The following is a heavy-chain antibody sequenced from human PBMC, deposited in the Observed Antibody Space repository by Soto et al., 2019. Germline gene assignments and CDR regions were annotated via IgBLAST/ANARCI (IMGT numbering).Heavy chain of an antibody. J-gene: IGHJ3*02. CDR2: IYYSGST. V-gene: IGHV4-59*01. D-gene: IGHD3-10*01. CDR1: GGSISSYY. CDR3: ARRYGSAFDS. Sequence: SETLSLTCTVSGGSISSYYWSWIRQPPGKGLEWIGYIYYSGSTNYNPSLKSRVTISVDTSKNQFSLKLSSVTAADTAVYYCARRYGSAFDSWGQGTMVTVAS.